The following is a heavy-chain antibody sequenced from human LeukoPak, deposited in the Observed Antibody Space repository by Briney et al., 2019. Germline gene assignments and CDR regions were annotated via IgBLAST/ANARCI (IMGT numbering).Heavy chain of an antibody. D-gene: IGHD2-2*02. V-gene: IGHV3-23*01. Sequence: PGGSLRLSCVPSGITFSNSALSWVRQAPGKGLEWVSTITKSGDQTHYADSVRGLFTISRDNSKNTLYLQMNSLRAEDTAVYYCAKGDGQYLEFHDAFDIWGQGTMVTVSS. CDR3: AKGDGQYLEFHDAFDI. J-gene: IGHJ3*02. CDR1: GITFSNSA. CDR2: ITKSGDQT.